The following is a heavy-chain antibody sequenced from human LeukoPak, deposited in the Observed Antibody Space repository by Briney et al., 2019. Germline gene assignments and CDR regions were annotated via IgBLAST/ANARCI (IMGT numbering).Heavy chain of an antibody. CDR2: IYPGDSDT. Sequence: GESLKISCKGSGYSFTSYWIGWVRQMPGKGPEWMGIIYPGDSDTRYSPSFQGQVTISADKSISTAYLQWSSLKASDTAMYYCARMGIAAAGTTYNWFDPWGQGTLVTVSS. V-gene: IGHV5-51*01. D-gene: IGHD6-13*01. CDR1: GYSFTSYW. CDR3: ARMGIAAAGTTYNWFDP. J-gene: IGHJ5*02.